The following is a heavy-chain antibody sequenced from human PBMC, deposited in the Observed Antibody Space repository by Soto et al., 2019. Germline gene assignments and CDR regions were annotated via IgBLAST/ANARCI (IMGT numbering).Heavy chain of an antibody. CDR2: ISWNSGSI. V-gene: IGHV3-9*01. CDR1: GFTFDDYA. J-gene: IGHJ4*02. D-gene: IGHD1-20*01. Sequence: GGSLRLSCAASGFTFDDYAMHWVRQAPGKGLEWVSGISWNSGSIGYADSVKGRFTISRDNAKNSLYLQMNSLRAEDTALYYCAKDRVNSCFDDWGQGTLVTGSS. CDR3: AKDRVNSCFDD.